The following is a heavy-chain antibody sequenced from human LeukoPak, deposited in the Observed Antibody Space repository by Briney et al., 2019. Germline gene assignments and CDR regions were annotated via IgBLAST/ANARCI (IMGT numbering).Heavy chain of an antibody. CDR3: ARISGGSFDAFDI. CDR1: GGSISSGGYY. CDR2: IYYSGST. V-gene: IGHV4-61*08. Sequence: SETLSLTCTVSGGSISSGGYYWSWIRQHPGKGLEWIGYIYYSGSTNYNPSLKSRVTISVDRSKNQFSLKLSSVTAADTAVYYCARISGGSFDAFDIWGQGTMVTVSS. D-gene: IGHD2-15*01. J-gene: IGHJ3*02.